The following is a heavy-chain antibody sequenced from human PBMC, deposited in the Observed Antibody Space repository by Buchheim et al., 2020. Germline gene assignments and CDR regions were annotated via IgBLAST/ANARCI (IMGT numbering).Heavy chain of an antibody. CDR1: GGSFSGYY. CDR2: INHSGST. J-gene: IGHJ4*02. Sequence: QVQLQQWGAGLLKPSETLSLTCAVYGGSFSGYYWSWIRQPPGKGLEWIGEINHSGSTNYNPSLKSRVTISVDTSKNQFSLKLSSVTAADTAVYYCARGYYDFWSGYPEYYFDYWGQGTL. D-gene: IGHD3-3*01. CDR3: ARGYYDFWSGYPEYYFDY. V-gene: IGHV4-34*01.